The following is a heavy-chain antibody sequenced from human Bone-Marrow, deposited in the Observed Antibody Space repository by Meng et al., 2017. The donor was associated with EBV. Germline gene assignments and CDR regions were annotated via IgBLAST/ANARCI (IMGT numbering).Heavy chain of an antibody. D-gene: IGHD4-17*01. J-gene: IGHJ4*02. Sequence: VRHKELGTGLWKPHQTLSLTCHVSDDSIRSGGNFLSWIRQPPGKGLEWIGYIYYRSSTYYTPSLKTRLTISLDTSKSQFSLKLYSVTAADTAMYYCARAGRGYGDFEYYFDYWGQGTLVTVSS. CDR2: IYYRSST. CDR1: DDSIRSGGNF. CDR3: ARAGRGYGDFEYYFDY. V-gene: IGHV4-30-4*01.